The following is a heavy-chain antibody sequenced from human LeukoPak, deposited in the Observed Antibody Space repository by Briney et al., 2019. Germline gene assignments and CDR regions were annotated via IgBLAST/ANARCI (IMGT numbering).Heavy chain of an antibody. CDR3: ARTRDYYDSSGSEPGYGMDV. J-gene: IGHJ6*02. CDR2: IYYSGST. Sequence: PSETLSLTCTVSGGSISSGDYYWSWIRQPPGKGLEWIGYIYYSGSTYYNPSLKSRVTISVDTSKNQFSLKLSSVTAADTAVYYCARTRDYYDSSGSEPGYGMDVWGQGTTVTVSS. V-gene: IGHV4-30-4*01. CDR1: GGSISSGDYY. D-gene: IGHD3-22*01.